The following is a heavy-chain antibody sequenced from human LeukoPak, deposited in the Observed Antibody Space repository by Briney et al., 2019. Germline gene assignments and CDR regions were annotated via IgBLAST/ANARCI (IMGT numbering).Heavy chain of an antibody. V-gene: IGHV3-48*03. J-gene: IGHJ4*02. CDR2: ISTRSTTM. CDR3: ARGVGLLDY. CDR1: GFIFDNYE. Sequence: PGGSLRLSCAASGFIFDNYEMNWVRQAPGKGLEWLSFISTRSTTMYHADSVKGRFTISRDNAKNSLYLQMNSLRDEDTAVYYCARGVGLLDYWGQGALVTVSS.